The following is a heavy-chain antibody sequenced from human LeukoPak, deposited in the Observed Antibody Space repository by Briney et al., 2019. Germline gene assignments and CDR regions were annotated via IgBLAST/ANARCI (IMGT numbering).Heavy chain of an antibody. CDR3: ARDTTPFGYSYDS. D-gene: IGHD5-18*01. CDR1: GFTFSYCW. V-gene: IGHV3-74*01. CDR2: VTHDGSGT. Sequence: PGGSLRLSCAASGFTFSYCWMHWFRQAPGKGLVWVSRVTHDGSGTSYADSVKGRFTISRDNAKNTLYLEMNSLRAEDTAVYYCARDTTPFGYSYDSWGQGTLVTVSS. J-gene: IGHJ4*02.